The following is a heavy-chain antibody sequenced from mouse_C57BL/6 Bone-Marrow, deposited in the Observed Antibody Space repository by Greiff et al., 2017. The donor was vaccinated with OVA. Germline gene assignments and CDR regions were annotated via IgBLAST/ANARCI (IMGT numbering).Heavy chain of an antibody. Sequence: VHVKQSGPELVKPGASVKISCKASGYSFTGYYMNWVKQSPEKSLEWIGEINPSTGGTTYNQKFKAKATLTVDKSSSTAYMQLKSLTSEDSAVYYCARPHYGSSYRYFDVWGTGTTVTVSS. CDR2: INPSTGGT. CDR1: GYSFTGYY. V-gene: IGHV1-42*01. CDR3: ARPHYGSSYRYFDV. D-gene: IGHD1-1*01. J-gene: IGHJ1*03.